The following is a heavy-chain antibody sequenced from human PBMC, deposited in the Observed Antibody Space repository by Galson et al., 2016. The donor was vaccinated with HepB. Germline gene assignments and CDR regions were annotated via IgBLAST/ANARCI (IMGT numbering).Heavy chain of an antibody. V-gene: IGHV3-23*01. CDR2: ISATTDTT. CDR1: GFTFSNYA. D-gene: IGHD2-15*01. CDR3: AKDVEAFLVVAASEC. Sequence: SLRLSCAASGFTFSNYAMSWVRQAPGKGLEWVSAISATTDTTYYTDSVKGRFTISRDNSKNTLYLQMKSLRAEDTAVYFCAKDVEAFLVVAASECWGQGTLVTVSS. J-gene: IGHJ4*02.